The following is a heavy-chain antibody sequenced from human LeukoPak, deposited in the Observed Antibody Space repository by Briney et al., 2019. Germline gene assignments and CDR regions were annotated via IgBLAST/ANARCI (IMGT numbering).Heavy chain of an antibody. J-gene: IGHJ5*02. V-gene: IGHV4-31*03. CDR1: GGSFNSGGYY. CDR2: IYYSGST. CDR3: AGDLFFTNYYDSSGGSWFDP. D-gene: IGHD3-22*01. Sequence: SQTLSLTCTVSGGSFNSGGYYWSWIRPHPGKGLEWFGYIYYSGSTHYNPSLKSRVAISVDTSKNQFSLRLSSVTAADTAMYCCAGDLFFTNYYDSSGGSWFDPWGQGTLVTVSS.